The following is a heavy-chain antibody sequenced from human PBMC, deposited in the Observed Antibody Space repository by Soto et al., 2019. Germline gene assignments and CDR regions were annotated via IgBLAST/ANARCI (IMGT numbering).Heavy chain of an antibody. CDR2: IDPSDSYT. CDR1: GYSFTSYW. D-gene: IGHD6-19*01. CDR3: ARQNAYSSGWYTPLEAFDI. V-gene: IGHV5-10-1*01. J-gene: IGHJ3*02. Sequence: PGESLKISCKGSGYSFTSYWISWVRQMPGKGLEWMGRIDPSDSYTNYSPSFQGHVTISADKSISTAYLQWSSLKASDTAMYYCARQNAYSSGWYTPLEAFDIWGQGTMVTVSS.